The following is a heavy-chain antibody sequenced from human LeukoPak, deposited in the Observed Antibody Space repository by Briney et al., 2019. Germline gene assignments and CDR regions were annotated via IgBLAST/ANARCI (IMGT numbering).Heavy chain of an antibody. CDR1: GFTFSSYE. V-gene: IGHV3-48*03. Sequence: GGSLRLSCAASGFTFSSYEMNWVRQAPGKGLEWVSYISSSGSTIYYADSVKGRFTISRDNAKNSLYLQMNSLRAEDTAVYYCASFSSTFDYWGQGTLVTVSS. CDR3: ASFSSTFDY. D-gene: IGHD6-13*01. J-gene: IGHJ4*02. CDR2: ISSSGSTI.